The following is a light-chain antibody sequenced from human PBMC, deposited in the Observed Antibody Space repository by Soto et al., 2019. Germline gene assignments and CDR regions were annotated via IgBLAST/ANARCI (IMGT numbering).Light chain of an antibody. CDR3: SSYTSSSTLVV. J-gene: IGLJ2*01. CDR2: EVS. V-gene: IGLV2-14*01. CDR1: SSDVGGYNY. Sequence: QSALTQPASVSGSTGQSITISCTGTSSDVGGYNYVSWYQQRPGKAPKLMIYEVSNRPSGVSNRFSGSKSGNTASLTISGLQAEDEADYYCSSYTSSSTLVVFGGGTKLTVL.